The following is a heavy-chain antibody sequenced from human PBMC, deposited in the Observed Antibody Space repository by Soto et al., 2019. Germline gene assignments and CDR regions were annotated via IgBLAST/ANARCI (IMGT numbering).Heavy chain of an antibody. Sequence: ASVKVSCKASGGTFSSYAISWVRQAPGQGLEWMGWINPNSGGTNYAQKFQGRVAMTRDTSISTAYMELSRLRSDDTAVYYCARGPYSSSWYWSGWFDPWGQGTLVTVSS. CDR1: GGTFSSYA. J-gene: IGHJ5*02. CDR2: INPNSGGT. D-gene: IGHD6-13*01. CDR3: ARGPYSSSWYWSGWFDP. V-gene: IGHV1-2*02.